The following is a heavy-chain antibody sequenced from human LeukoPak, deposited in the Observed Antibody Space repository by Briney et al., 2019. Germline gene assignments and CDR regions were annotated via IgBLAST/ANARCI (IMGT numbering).Heavy chain of an antibody. Sequence: PSETLSLTCAVSGGSISSGGYSWSWIRQPPGKGLEWIGYIYHSGSTYYNPSLKSRVTISVDRSKNQFPLKLSSVTAADTAVYYCARGGSKDAFDIWGQGTMVTVSS. CDR3: ARGGSKDAFDI. D-gene: IGHD1-26*01. V-gene: IGHV4-30-2*01. CDR2: IYHSGST. J-gene: IGHJ3*02. CDR1: GGSISSGGYS.